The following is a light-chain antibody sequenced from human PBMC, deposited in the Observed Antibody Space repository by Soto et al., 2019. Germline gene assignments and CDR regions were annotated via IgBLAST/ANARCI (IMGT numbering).Light chain of an antibody. J-gene: IGKJ5*01. CDR2: DAS. CDR3: MQNTQLPCT. V-gene: IGKV3-15*01. Sequence: VIEQFVMTQTPLPGERATLSCRASQSVRSNLAWYQQKPGQAPRLLIYDASTRVSGMPARFSGSGSGTDFTLDISRVEPDDVGMYYCMQNTQLPCTFGQGTRLEIK. CDR1: QSVRSN.